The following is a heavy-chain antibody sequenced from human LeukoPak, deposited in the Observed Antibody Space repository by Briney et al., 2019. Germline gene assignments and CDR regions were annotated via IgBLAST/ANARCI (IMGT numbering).Heavy chain of an antibody. D-gene: IGHD3-10*01. CDR2: IYTSGST. J-gene: IGHJ4*02. Sequence: PSETLSLTCTVSGGSISSGSYYWSWIRQPAGKGLEWIGRIYTSGSTNYNPSLKSRVTISVDTSKNQFSLKLSSVTAADTAVYYCARAGSGSYGGQDYWGQGTLVTVSS. CDR3: ARAGSGSYGGQDY. V-gene: IGHV4-61*02. CDR1: GGSISSGSYY.